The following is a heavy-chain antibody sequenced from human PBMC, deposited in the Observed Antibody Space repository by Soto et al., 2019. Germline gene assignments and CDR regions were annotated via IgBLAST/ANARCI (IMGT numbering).Heavy chain of an antibody. CDR3: ARNSGYDLNWFDP. Sequence: QVQLVESGGGVVQPGRSLRLSCAASGFTFSSYGMHWVRQAPGKGLEWVAVIWYDGSNKYYADSVKGRFTISRDNSKNTLYLQMNSLRAEDTAVYYCARNSGYDLNWFDPWGQGTLVTVSS. J-gene: IGHJ5*02. CDR2: IWYDGSNK. D-gene: IGHD5-12*01. CDR1: GFTFSSYG. V-gene: IGHV3-33*01.